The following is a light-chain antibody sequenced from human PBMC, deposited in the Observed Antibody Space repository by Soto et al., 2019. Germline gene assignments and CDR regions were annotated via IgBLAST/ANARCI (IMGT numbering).Light chain of an antibody. CDR2: GAS. V-gene: IGKV3-15*01. J-gene: IGKJ4*01. CDR3: EQSIRGPLT. Sequence: IGMTQSEPTLSVSAGGRATRGCSTIQNVSSNLAWYQQKPGQAPSLLIYGASTRATGTPARFSGSGSGTEFTLTISSRHSEYFAVYYCEQSIRGPLTFGGGTKVDIK. CDR1: QNVSSN.